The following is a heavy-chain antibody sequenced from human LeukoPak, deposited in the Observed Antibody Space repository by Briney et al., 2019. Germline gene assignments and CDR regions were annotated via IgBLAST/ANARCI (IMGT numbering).Heavy chain of an antibody. CDR2: ITSGGA. CDR3: AKDQQFRGITMVRGVINPFDY. V-gene: IGHV3-23*01. J-gene: IGHJ4*02. Sequence: GGSLRLSCAASGFTLRSHAMHWVRQAPGKGLEWVSAITSGGALYADSVKGRFTISRDNSKNTLYLQMNSLRAEDTAVYYCAKDQQFRGITMVRGVINPFDYWGQGTLVTVSS. D-gene: IGHD3-10*01. CDR1: GFTLRSHA.